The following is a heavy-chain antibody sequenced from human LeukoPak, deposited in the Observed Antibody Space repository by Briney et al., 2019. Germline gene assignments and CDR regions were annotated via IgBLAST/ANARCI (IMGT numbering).Heavy chain of an antibody. Sequence: SETLSLTCTVSGGSISSGSYYWSWIRQPAGKGLEWIGRIYTSGSTNYNPSLKSRVTISVGTSKNQFSLKLSSVTAADTAVYYCARDREQQLARGWFDPWGQGTLVTVSS. CDR1: GGSISSGSYY. CDR3: ARDREQQLARGWFDP. D-gene: IGHD6-13*01. CDR2: IYTSGST. J-gene: IGHJ5*02. V-gene: IGHV4-61*02.